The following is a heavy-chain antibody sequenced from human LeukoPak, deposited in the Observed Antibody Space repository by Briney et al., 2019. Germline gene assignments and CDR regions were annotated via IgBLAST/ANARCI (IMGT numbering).Heavy chain of an antibody. Sequence: PGRSLRLSCTASGFNFGDYNMNWVRQAPGKGLEWVGYIRAKTHDGTADYAASVKGRFTISRDDSKSIAYLQMTGLDSEDTAVYYCTRGQLYLYGPEFDFWGQETLVTVSS. CDR3: TRGQLYLYGPEFDF. CDR2: IRAKTHDGTA. CDR1: GFNFGDYN. D-gene: IGHD3-10*01. V-gene: IGHV3-49*04. J-gene: IGHJ4*02.